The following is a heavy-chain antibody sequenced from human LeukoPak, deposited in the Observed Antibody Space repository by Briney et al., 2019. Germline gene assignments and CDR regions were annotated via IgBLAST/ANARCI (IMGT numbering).Heavy chain of an antibody. CDR3: ARSAIAAAGNAEYFQY. D-gene: IGHD6-13*01. CDR2: ISGSGGYT. J-gene: IGHJ1*01. Sequence: GGSLRLSCAASGFTFSDYYMSWIRQVPGKGLEWLSYISGSGGYTNYADSVKGRFTISRDNAKNSLYLQMNSLRAEDTAVYYCARSAIAAAGNAEYFQYWGQGTLVAVSS. V-gene: IGHV3-11*03. CDR1: GFTFSDYY.